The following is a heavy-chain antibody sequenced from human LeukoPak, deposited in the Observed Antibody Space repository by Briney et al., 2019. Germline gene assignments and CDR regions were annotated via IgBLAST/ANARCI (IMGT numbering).Heavy chain of an antibody. D-gene: IGHD6-19*01. CDR2: ISGSGGST. Sequence: GGSLRLSCAASRFTFSSYAMTWVRQAPGKGLEWVSAISGSGGSTFYADSVKGRFTTSRDNSKNTLYLQMNSLRADDTAVYYCASRGSGWYYFDYWGQGTLVTVSS. V-gene: IGHV3-23*01. J-gene: IGHJ4*02. CDR3: ASRGSGWYYFDY. CDR1: RFTFSSYA.